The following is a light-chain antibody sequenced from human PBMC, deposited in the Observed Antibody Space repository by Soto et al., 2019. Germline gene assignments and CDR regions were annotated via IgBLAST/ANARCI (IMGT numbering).Light chain of an antibody. Sequence: EIVMTQSPATLSVSPGGRATLSCRASQSVSSNLAWYQQKPGQAPRLLIYGASTRATDLPGRFSGSGSGTEFTLTISSLQSEDFAVYYCQHYNNWPYTFGQGTKLEIK. CDR2: GAS. CDR1: QSVSSN. V-gene: IGKV3-15*01. J-gene: IGKJ2*01. CDR3: QHYNNWPYT.